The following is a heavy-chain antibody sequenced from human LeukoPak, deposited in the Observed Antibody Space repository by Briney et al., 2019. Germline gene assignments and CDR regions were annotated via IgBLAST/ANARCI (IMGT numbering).Heavy chain of an antibody. V-gene: IGHV4-61*02. CDR1: GGSISSGSYY. CDR3: ASQGH. J-gene: IGHJ4*02. Sequence: SETLSLTCTVSGGSISSGSYYWSWIRQPAGKGLEWIGRIYTSGSTNYNPSLKSRVTISVDTSKNQFSLKLSSVTAADTAVYYCASQGHWGQGTLVTVSS. CDR2: IYTSGST.